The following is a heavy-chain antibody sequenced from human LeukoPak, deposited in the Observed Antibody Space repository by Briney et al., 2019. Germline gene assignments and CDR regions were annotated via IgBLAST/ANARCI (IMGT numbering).Heavy chain of an antibody. D-gene: IGHD3-10*01. V-gene: IGHV1-24*01. CDR2: FDPADGEA. CDR1: GPSLSVLS. J-gene: IGHJ1*01. Sequence: ASVKVSCKVSGPSLSVLSIHWVRQTPGNGLEWMGGFDPADGEAIYAQKFQGRITMTEDTSTETAYMELTSLRSEDTAVYYCTTDGVTLASPAEYFQDWGQGSLVTVSP. CDR3: TTDGVTLASPAEYFQD.